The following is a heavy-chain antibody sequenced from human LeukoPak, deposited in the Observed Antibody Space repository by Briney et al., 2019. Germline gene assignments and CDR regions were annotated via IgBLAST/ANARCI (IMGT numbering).Heavy chain of an antibody. V-gene: IGHV3-66*01. J-gene: IGHJ4*02. D-gene: IGHD3-10*01. CDR3: ARENGRGVISPYFDY. Sequence: PSETLSLTCTVSGGSISTYYWSWVRQAPGKGLEWVSVIYSGGRTEYADSVKGRFTISRDNSRNMLYLQMNSLRPEDTAVYYCARENGRGVISPYFDYWGQGTLVTVSS. CDR2: IYSGGRT. CDR1: GGSISTYY.